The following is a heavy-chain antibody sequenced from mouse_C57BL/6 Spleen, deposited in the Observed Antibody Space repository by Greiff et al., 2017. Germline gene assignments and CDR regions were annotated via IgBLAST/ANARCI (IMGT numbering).Heavy chain of an antibody. CDR1: GFNIKDDY. D-gene: IGHD4-1*01. Sequence: VQLQQSGAELVRPGASVKLSCTASGFNIKDDYMHWLKQRPEPGREWIGWIDPENGDTEYASKFQGKATITADTPSNTAYLQPSSPTSEDTAVYYCTTLTGNFAYWGQGTLVTVSA. V-gene: IGHV14-4*01. CDR3: TTLTGNFAY. CDR2: IDPENGDT. J-gene: IGHJ3*01.